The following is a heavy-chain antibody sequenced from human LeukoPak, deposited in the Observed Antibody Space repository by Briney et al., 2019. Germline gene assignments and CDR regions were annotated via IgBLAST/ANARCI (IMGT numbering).Heavy chain of an antibody. CDR2: ISGSGGST. V-gene: IGHV3-23*01. J-gene: IGHJ5*02. Sequence: GGSLRLSCAASGFTFSSYAMSWVRQAPGKGLEWVSAISGSGGSTYYADSVKGRFTISRDNSKNTLYLQMNSLRAKDTAVYYCAKEVVATTSYNWFDPWGQGTLVTVSS. CDR1: GFTFSSYA. CDR3: AKEVVATTSYNWFDP. D-gene: IGHD5-12*01.